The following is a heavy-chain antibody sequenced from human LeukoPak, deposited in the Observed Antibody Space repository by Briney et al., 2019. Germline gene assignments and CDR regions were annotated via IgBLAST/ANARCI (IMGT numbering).Heavy chain of an antibody. CDR2: ISGYNDNT. J-gene: IGHJ4*02. Sequence: GASVKVSCKASGYTFTSYGITWVRQAPGQGPEWVGWISGYNDNTTYAQKFQGRVTMTRDTSTSTIYMELSSLRSEDTAVYYCARVGSTTVTTRGSFDYWGQGTLVTVSS. CDR1: GYTFTSYG. CDR3: ARVGSTTVTTRGSFDY. D-gene: IGHD4-11*01. V-gene: IGHV1-18*01.